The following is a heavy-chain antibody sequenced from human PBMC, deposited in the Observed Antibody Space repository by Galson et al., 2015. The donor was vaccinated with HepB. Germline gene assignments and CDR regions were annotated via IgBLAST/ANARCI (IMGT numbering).Heavy chain of an antibody. D-gene: IGHD6-6*01. CDR1: GFTFDDYA. CDR3: ARDVKAARPYWYFDL. Sequence: SLRLSCAASGFTFDDYAMHWVRQAPGKGLEWVSGITWNGDIIDYADSVKGRFTVSRDNAKNSLHLQMNSLSTEDTAFYYCARDVKAARPYWYFDLWGRGTLVTVSS. V-gene: IGHV3-9*01. J-gene: IGHJ2*01. CDR2: ITWNGDII.